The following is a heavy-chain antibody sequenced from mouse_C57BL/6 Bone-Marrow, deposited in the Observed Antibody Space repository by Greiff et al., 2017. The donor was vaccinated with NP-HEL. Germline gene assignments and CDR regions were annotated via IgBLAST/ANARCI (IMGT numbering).Heavy chain of an antibody. D-gene: IGHD1-1*01. J-gene: IGHJ1*03. CDR1: GYSITSGYD. Sequence: EVKLMESGPGMVKPSQSLSLTCTVTGYSITSGYDWHWIRHFPGNKLEWMGYISYSGSTNYNPSLKSRISITHDTSKNHFFLKLNSVTTEDTATYYCARVTTVVGPWYFDVWGTGTTVTVSS. CDR3: ARVTTVVGPWYFDV. CDR2: ISYSGST. V-gene: IGHV3-1*01.